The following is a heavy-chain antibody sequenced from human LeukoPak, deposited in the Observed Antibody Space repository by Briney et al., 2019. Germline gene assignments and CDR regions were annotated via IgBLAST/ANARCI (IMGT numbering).Heavy chain of an antibody. CDR3: AGGVEPRAANTLAY. V-gene: IGHV3-53*01. J-gene: IGHJ4*02. D-gene: IGHD1-14*01. Sequence: GGSLRLSCAASGFTVITNDMTWVRQAPGKGLEWVSVLYSDGNTKYADSVQGRFTISRDNFKNTPYLEMNSLSPDDTVVYYCAGGVEPRAANTLAYWGQGNLVTVSS. CDR2: LYSDGNT. CDR1: GFTVITND.